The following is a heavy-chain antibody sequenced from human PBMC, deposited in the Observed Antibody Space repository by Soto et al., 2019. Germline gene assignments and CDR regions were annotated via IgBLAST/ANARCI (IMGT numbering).Heavy chain of an antibody. CDR1: GGSISSSNW. CDR3: ARARWVVYYGMDV. CDR2: IYHSGST. Sequence: QVQLQESGPGLVKPSGTLSLTCAVSGGSISSSNWWSWVRQPPGKGLEWIGEIYHSGSTNYNPSLKRRVTISVDKSTNQFSLKLSSVTAADTAVYYCARARWVVYYGMDVWGQGTTVTVSS. D-gene: IGHD3-16*02. J-gene: IGHJ6*02. V-gene: IGHV4-4*02.